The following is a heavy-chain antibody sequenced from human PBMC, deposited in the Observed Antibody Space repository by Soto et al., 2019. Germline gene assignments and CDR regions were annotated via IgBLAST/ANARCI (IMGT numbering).Heavy chain of an antibody. J-gene: IGHJ4*02. CDR3: AKSYYGDYDHRILFDN. D-gene: IGHD4-17*01. CDR1: GFPFSGYA. Sequence: EVQLLESGGGLVQPGGSLRLSCAASGFPFSGYAINWVRQAPGKGLEWVSIISGSGSSTNYADSVKVRFTISRDNARDTVYLQMNSLRAEHTAVYYCAKSYYGDYDHRILFDNWGQGTLVTVSS. V-gene: IGHV3-23*01. CDR2: ISGSGSST.